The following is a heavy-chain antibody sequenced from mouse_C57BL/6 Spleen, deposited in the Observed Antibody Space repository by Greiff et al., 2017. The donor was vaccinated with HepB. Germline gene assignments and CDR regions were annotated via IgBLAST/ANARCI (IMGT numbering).Heavy chain of an antibody. CDR1: GYAFSSSW. J-gene: IGHJ4*01. CDR3: ARSPPMDY. CDR2: IYPGDGDT. V-gene: IGHV1-82*01. Sequence: LQESGPELVKPGASVKISCKASGYAFSSSWMNWVKQRPGKGLEWIGRIYPGDGDTNYNGKFKGKATLTADKSSSTAYMQLSSLTSEDSAVYFCARSPPMDYWGQGTSVTVSS.